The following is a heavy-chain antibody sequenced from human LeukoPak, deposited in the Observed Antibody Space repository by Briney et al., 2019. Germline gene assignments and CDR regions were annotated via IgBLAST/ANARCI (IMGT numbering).Heavy chain of an antibody. Sequence: GGSLRLSCAASGFTFSSYWMHWVRQAPGKGLVWVSRINSDGSNTSYADSVKGRFTISRDNAKNTLYLQMNSLRAEDTAVYYCAELTTMGDCFDYWGQGTLVTVSS. V-gene: IGHV3-74*01. CDR1: GFTFSSYW. J-gene: IGHJ4*02. CDR2: INSDGSNT. CDR3: AELTTMGDCFDY. D-gene: IGHD4-23*01.